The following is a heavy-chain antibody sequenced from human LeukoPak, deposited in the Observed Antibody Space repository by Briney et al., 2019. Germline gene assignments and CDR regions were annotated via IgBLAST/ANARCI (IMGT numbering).Heavy chain of an antibody. D-gene: IGHD5-18*01. CDR2: IRYDGSNK. V-gene: IGHV3-30*02. CDR1: GFTFSSYG. CDR3: AKDAFRGYSYGYRVSMVRFDQ. J-gene: IGHJ5*02. Sequence: GGSLRLSCAASGFTFSSYGMHWVRQAPGKGLEWVAFIRYDGSNKYYVDSVKGRFTISRDNSKNTLSLQMSSLRAEDTAVYFCAKDAFRGYSYGYRVSMVRFDQWGQGILVTVSS.